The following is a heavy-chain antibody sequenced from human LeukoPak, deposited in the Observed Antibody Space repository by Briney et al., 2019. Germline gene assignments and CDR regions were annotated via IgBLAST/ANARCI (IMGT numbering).Heavy chain of an antibody. CDR2: IYYSGST. D-gene: IGHD5-12*01. CDR1: GGSISSSSYY. J-gene: IGHJ4*02. V-gene: IGHV4-39*07. CDR3: ARCGYSGYEDV. Sequence: SETLSLTCTVSGGSISSSSYYWGWIRQPPGKGLEWIGNIYYSGSTYYNPSLKSRVTISVDTSKNQFSLKLSSVTAADTAVYYCARCGYSGYEDVWGQGTLVTVSS.